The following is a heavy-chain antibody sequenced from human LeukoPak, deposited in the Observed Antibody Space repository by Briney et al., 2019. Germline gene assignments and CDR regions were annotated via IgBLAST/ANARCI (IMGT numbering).Heavy chain of an antibody. V-gene: IGHV3-9*01. Sequence: PGGSLRLSCAASGFTFDDYAMHWVRQAPGKGLEWVSGISWNSGSIGYADSVKGRFTISRDNAKNSLYLQMNSLRAEDTALYYCAKAPYYYDSSGYLDYWGQGTLVTVSS. CDR1: GFTFDDYA. D-gene: IGHD3-22*01. J-gene: IGHJ4*02. CDR3: AKAPYYYDSSGYLDY. CDR2: ISWNSGSI.